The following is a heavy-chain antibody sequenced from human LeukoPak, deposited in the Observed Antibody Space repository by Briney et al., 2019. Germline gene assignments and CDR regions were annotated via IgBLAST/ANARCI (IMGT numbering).Heavy chain of an antibody. D-gene: IGHD3-3*01. J-gene: IGHJ3*02. V-gene: IGHV3-66*01. CDR2: IYSGGST. CDR3: ARARRKGRITIFGVGAGAFDI. CDR1: GYTFTGYY. Sequence: ASVKVSCRASGYTFTGYYMHWVRQAPGKGLEWVSVIYSGGSTYYADSVKGRFTISRDNSKNTLYLQMNSLRAEDTAVYYCARARRKGRITIFGVGAGAFDIWGQGTMVTVSS.